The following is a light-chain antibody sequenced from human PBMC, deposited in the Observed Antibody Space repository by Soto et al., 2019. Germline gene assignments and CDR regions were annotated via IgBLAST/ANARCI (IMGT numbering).Light chain of an antibody. V-gene: IGLV4-69*01. CDR2: LNNDGSH. J-gene: IGLJ2*01. CDR1: SGHSSYA. Sequence: QAVLTQSPSASASLGASVKLTCTLSSGHSSYAIAWHQKQPGKGPRSLMDLNNDGSHTKGDGIPDRFSGSSSGAERYLIISSLQSEDEADYYCQTWGTGFQVFGGGTKVTVL. CDR3: QTWGTGFQV.